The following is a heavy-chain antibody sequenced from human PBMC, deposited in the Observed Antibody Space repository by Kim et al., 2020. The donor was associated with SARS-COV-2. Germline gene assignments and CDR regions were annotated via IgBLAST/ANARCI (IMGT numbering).Heavy chain of an antibody. D-gene: IGHD3-22*01. CDR3: ARGGVYDSSGYYIDY. Sequence: KFQGRVTMTRNTSISTAYMELSSLRSEDTAVYYCARGGVYDSSGYYIDYWGQGTLVTVSS. J-gene: IGHJ4*02. V-gene: IGHV1-8*01.